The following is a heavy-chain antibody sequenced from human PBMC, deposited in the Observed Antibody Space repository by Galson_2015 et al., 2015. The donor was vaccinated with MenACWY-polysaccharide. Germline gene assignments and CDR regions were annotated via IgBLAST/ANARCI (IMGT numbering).Heavy chain of an antibody. CDR3: ARDTGVSRTDDWSFDL. CDR2: IKQDGSEE. D-gene: IGHD1-7*01. Sequence: SLRFSCAASGFSFRSYWMSWVRQAPGKGLEWVADIKQDGSEEYYVDSVKGRFAISRDNARNSLYLQMNSLRAEDTAVYFCARDTGVSRTDDWSFDLWGRGSQVTVSS. V-gene: IGHV3-7*01. J-gene: IGHJ2*01. CDR1: GFSFRSYW.